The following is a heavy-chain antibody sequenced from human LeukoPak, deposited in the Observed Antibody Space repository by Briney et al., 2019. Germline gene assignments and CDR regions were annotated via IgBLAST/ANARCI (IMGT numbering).Heavy chain of an antibody. Sequence: GGSLRLSCAASGFTFSSYAMSWVRQALGKGLEWVSAITGSGGSTYYADSVKGRFTISRDNSKNTLYLQMNSLRAEDTAVYYCAKDRVVRGVTPNWFDPWGQGALVPVSS. V-gene: IGHV3-23*01. D-gene: IGHD3-10*01. CDR3: AKDRVVRGVTPNWFDP. CDR2: ITGSGGST. CDR1: GFTFSSYA. J-gene: IGHJ5*02.